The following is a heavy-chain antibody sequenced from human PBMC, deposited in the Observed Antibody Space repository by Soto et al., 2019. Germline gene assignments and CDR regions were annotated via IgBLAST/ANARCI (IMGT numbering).Heavy chain of an antibody. CDR2: INEDSTYI. Sequence: EVQLVESGGGLVKPGGSLRLSCAASGFSFSTDSMHWVRQAPGKGLEWVSSINEDSTYIYYAGSVRGRFTISKDNAEDSLYLQTNSLRAEDTAVYYFVRDFGRYVRTGYMDVWGDGATVTVSS. J-gene: IGHJ6*03. CDR3: VRDFGRYVRTGYMDV. V-gene: IGHV3-21*02. CDR1: GFSFSTDS. D-gene: IGHD3-10*02.